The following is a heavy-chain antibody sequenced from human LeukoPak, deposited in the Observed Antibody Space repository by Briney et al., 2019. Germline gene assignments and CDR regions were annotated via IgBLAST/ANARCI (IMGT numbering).Heavy chain of an antibody. V-gene: IGHV4-4*07. D-gene: IGHD2-2*01. CDR2: IYTSGST. J-gene: IGHJ6*03. CDR3: ARGIYCSSTTCYCYYYYMDV. CDR1: GGSIGAYD. Sequence: KPSETLSLTCTVSGGSIGAYDGSWVRQPAGKGLEWIGRIYTSGSTNYNPSLKSRVTMSLDTSKNQFSLKLSSVTAADPAVYYCARGIYCSSTTCYCYYYYMDVWGKGTTVTVSS.